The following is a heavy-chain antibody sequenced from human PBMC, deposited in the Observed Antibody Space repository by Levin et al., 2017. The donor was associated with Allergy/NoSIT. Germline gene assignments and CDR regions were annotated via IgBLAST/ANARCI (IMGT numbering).Heavy chain of an antibody. CDR2: IYYSGST. CDR3: AREDGSTFDV. Sequence: SETLSLTCTVSGGSISGGGYHWTWIRQHPEKGLEWIGYIYYSGSTFYNPSLKSRLMTSVDTSKNQFSLNVSSVTAADTAVYYCAREDGSTFDVWGQGALVTVAS. D-gene: IGHD2-2*03. V-gene: IGHV4-31*03. J-gene: IGHJ4*02. CDR1: GGSISGGGYH.